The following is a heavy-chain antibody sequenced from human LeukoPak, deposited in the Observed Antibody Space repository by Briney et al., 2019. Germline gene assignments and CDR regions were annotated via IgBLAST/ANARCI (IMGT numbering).Heavy chain of an antibody. V-gene: IGHV3-21*01. CDR3: ARDGAYGSGSYYHDY. CDR1: GFTFSSYS. Sequence: GGSLRLSCAASGFTFSSYSMNWVRQAPGKGLEWVSSISSSSSYIYYADSAKGRFIISRDNAKNSLYLQMNSLRAEDTAVYYCARDGAYGSGSYYHDYWGQGTLVTVSS. CDR2: ISSSSSYI. D-gene: IGHD3-10*01. J-gene: IGHJ4*02.